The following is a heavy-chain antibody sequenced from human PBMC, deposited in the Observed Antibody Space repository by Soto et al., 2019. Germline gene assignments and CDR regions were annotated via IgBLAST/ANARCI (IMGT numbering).Heavy chain of an antibody. J-gene: IGHJ6*02. D-gene: IGHD6-19*01. V-gene: IGHV3-21*01. CDR1: GFTFSSYS. CDR2: ISSSSSYI. Sequence: EVQLVESGGGLVKPGGSLRLSCAASGFTFSSYSMNWVRQAPGKGLEWVSSISSSSSYIYYADSVKGRFTISRDNAQNSLYPQMNSLRAEDTAVYYCARASVAGTRLGYYYGMDVWGQGTTVTVSS. CDR3: ARASVAGTRLGYYYGMDV.